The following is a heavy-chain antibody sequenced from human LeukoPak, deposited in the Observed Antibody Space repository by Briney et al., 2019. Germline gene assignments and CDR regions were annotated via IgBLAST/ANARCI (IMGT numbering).Heavy chain of an antibody. D-gene: IGHD3-3*01. Sequence: SETLSLTCTVSGGSISSSTYYWGWIRQPPGKGLEWIGSISYSGSSYYNPSLKSRVTISVDTSKNQFSLKVSSVTAADTAVYYCARLFYGFWSGHYYYYMDVWGKGTTVTVS. J-gene: IGHJ6*03. CDR2: ISYSGSS. V-gene: IGHV4-39*01. CDR1: GGSISSSTYY. CDR3: ARLFYGFWSGHYYYYMDV.